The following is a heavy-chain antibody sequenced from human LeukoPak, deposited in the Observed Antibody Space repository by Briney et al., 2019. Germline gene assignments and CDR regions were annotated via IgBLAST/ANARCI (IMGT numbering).Heavy chain of an antibody. CDR2: INPNSGGT. CDR3: ARDHTGYDSSGYYLESTFDY. D-gene: IGHD3-22*01. CDR1: GYTFTGYY. V-gene: IGHV1-2*02. J-gene: IGHJ4*02. Sequence: ASVKVSCKASGYTFTGYYMHWVRQAPGQGLEWMGWINPNSGGTNYAQKFQGRVTMTRDTSFSTAYMELSRLRSDDTAVYYCARDHTGYDSSGYYLESTFDYWGQGTLVTVSS.